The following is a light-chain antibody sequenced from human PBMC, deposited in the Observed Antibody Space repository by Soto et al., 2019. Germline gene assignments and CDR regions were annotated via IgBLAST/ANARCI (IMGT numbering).Light chain of an antibody. J-gene: IGLJ2*01. CDR3: SSYTSSSTLVV. Sequence: QSALTQPASVSVSPGQSITISCTGTSSDVVGYNYVYWYQQHQCKAPKLMIYDVSNRPSGVSNRFSGSKSGNTASLTISGLQSEDEADYYCSSYTSSSTLVVFGGGTTLPVL. CDR2: DVS. V-gene: IGLV2-14*01. CDR1: SSDVVGYNY.